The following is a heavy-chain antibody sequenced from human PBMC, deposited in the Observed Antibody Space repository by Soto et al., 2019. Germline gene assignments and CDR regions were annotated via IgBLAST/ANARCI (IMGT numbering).Heavy chain of an antibody. CDR1: GRTFSINADF. V-gene: IGHV4-39*01. J-gene: IGHJ4*02. CDR3: VKRSLIVAST. Sequence: SETLSLTCTVSGRTFSINADFWYLAWIRQPPGKGLEWIGSIDNGGNTYYNPPLKSRVIISADTSKNQFSLSLNSVTAADTAVYYCVKRSLIVASTWGQAILGTVS. CDR2: IDNGGNT. D-gene: IGHD2-21*01.